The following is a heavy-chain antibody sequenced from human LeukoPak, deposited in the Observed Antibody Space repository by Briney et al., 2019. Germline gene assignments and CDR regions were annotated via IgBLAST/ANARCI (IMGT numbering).Heavy chain of an antibody. CDR1: GGSISSGGYS. CDR2: IYYSGST. D-gene: IGHD2-2*01. J-gene: IGHJ1*01. V-gene: IGHV4-61*08. Sequence: PSETLSLTCAVSGGSISSGGYSWSWLRQPPGKGLEWIGYIYYSGSTNYNPSLKSRVTISVDTSKNQFSLKLSSVTAADAAVYYCARSRYALIQHWGQGTLVTVSS. CDR3: ARSRYALIQH.